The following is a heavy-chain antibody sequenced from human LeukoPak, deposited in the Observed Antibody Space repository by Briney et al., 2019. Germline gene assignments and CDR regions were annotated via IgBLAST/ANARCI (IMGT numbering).Heavy chain of an antibody. J-gene: IGHJ4*02. CDR3: ARDFDYVWGNPDY. Sequence: GGSLRLSCAASGITFNSNAMHWLRQAPGKGLEWVAIISFDGSNEYYADSVRGRFTISRDNSNNTLSLQMNNLRPGDTAVYYCARDFDYVWGNPDYWGRGTLVIVSS. CDR2: ISFDGSNE. V-gene: IGHV3-30-3*01. CDR1: GITFNSNA. D-gene: IGHD3-16*01.